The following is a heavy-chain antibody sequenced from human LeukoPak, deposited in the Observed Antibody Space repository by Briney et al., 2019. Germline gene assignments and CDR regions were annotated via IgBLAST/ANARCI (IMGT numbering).Heavy chain of an antibody. J-gene: IGHJ5*02. V-gene: IGHV3-30*04. D-gene: IGHD5-12*01. CDR1: VFTFSSYA. Sequence: GGSLRLSCAPSVFTFSSYAMHWVRQAPGRGLVGVAYISYGGSNIYYADSVERLFTISRDNSKNTLYVQMNSLSGEDPAVYYCARDEGNSRYDSYNWFDPWGQGTLVTVSS. CDR2: ISYGGSNI. CDR3: ARDEGNSRYDSYNWFDP.